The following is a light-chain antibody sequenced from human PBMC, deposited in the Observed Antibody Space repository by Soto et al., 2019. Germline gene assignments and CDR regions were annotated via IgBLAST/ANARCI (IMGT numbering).Light chain of an antibody. CDR3: QQYDSYPLT. CDR1: QSISSW. V-gene: IGKV1-5*03. Sequence: DIQMTQSPSTLSASVGDRVTITCRASQSISSWLAWYQQKPGKAPNLLIYKTSSLESGVPSRFSGSGSGTEFNLTVNSLQPDDFETYYCQQYDSYPLTFGGGTKVEIK. CDR2: KTS. J-gene: IGKJ4*01.